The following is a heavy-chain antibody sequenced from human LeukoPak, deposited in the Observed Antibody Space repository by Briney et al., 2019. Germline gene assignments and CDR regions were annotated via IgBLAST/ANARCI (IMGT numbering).Heavy chain of an antibody. CDR2: ISAYNGNT. CDR3: ARYGQYYYDSSGYYYGDY. D-gene: IGHD3-22*01. V-gene: IGHV1-18*01. J-gene: IGHJ4*02. CDR1: GYTFTSYG. Sequence: ASVKVSCKASGYTFTSYGISWVRQAPGQGLEWMGWISAYNGNTNYAQKLQGRVTMTTDTSTSTAYMELRSLRPDDTAVYYCARYGQYYYDSSGYYYGDYWGQGTLVTVSS.